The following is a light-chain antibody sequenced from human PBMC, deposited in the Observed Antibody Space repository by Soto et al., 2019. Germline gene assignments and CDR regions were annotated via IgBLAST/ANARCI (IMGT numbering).Light chain of an antibody. CDR2: GAS. Sequence: EIVLTQSPGTLSLSPGERATLSCRASQSVGSTYLAWYQQKPGQAPRLLIYGASSRATGIPDRFSGSGSGADFTLTISRLEPEDFAVYYCQHYGSSQTFGQGTTVEIK. CDR1: QSVGSTY. CDR3: QHYGSSQT. V-gene: IGKV3-20*01. J-gene: IGKJ1*01.